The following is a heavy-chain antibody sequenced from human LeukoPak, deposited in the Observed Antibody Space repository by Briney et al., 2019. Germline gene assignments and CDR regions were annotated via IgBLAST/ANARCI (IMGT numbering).Heavy chain of an antibody. CDR2: IYTSGST. V-gene: IGHV4-61*02. D-gene: IGHD3-22*01. CDR3: ARASKYYYDSSGFDY. CDR1: GGSISSGSYY. J-gene: IGHJ4*02. Sequence: SETLSLTCTVSGGSISSGSYYWSWIRQPAGKGLEWIGRIYTSGSTNYNPSLKSRVTISVDTSKNQFSLKLSSVTAADTAVYYCARASKYYYDSSGFDYWGQGTLVTVSS.